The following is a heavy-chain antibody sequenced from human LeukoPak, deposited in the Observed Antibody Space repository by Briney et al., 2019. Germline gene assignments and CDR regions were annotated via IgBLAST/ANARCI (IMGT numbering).Heavy chain of an antibody. CDR2: IYYSGST. D-gene: IGHD6-19*01. V-gene: IGHV4-39*07. J-gene: IGHJ4*02. CDR3: TRDGIAVADTEGFDY. CDR1: GGSISSSSYY. Sequence: SETLSLTCTVSGGSISSSSYYWGWIRQPPGKGLEWIGSIYYSGSTYYNPSLKSRVTISVDTSKNQFSLKLSSVTAADTAVYYCTRDGIAVADTEGFDYWGQGTLVTVSS.